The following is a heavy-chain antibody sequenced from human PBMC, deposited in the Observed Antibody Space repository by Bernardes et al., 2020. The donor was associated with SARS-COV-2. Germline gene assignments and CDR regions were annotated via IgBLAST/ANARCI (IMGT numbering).Heavy chain of an antibody. V-gene: IGHV3-11*01. CDR2: ISRSDRRGYSSE. Sequence: GSLSLSCAASGFSFSDYYMSWIRHSPGKGLEWVAFISRSDRRGYSSESYADSVKVRFSISRDNAKNSVFLQMNSLRAADTAVYYCAREDMNTNSFDFWGQGTQVTVSS. D-gene: IGHD2-8*01. CDR3: AREDMNTNSFDF. CDR1: GFSFSDYY. J-gene: IGHJ4*02.